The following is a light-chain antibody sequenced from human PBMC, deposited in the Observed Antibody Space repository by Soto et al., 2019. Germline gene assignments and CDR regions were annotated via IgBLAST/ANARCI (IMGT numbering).Light chain of an antibody. CDR3: QQYNNWHRT. Sequence: EIVMTQSPATLSVSPGERATLSCRASQSVSSNLAWYQQRLGQTPRLLISGASTRATGIPARFSGSVSGTEFILTISSLQSEDFAIYYCQQYNNWHRTFGQGTKVEIK. CDR1: QSVSSN. V-gene: IGKV3-15*01. CDR2: GAS. J-gene: IGKJ1*01.